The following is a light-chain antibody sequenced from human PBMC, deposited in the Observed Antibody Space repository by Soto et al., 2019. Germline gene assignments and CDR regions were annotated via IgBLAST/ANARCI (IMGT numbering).Light chain of an antibody. CDR3: NSYTSSTSYV. J-gene: IGLJ1*01. CDR2: DVS. Sequence: QSVLTQPASVSGSPGQSITISCTGTSSDVGDYNYVSWYQQHPGKAPKLIIYDVSNRPSGVSDRFSGSKSGNTASLTISGLQAEDEADYYCNSYTSSTSYVFGTGTKVTGL. CDR1: SSDVGDYNY. V-gene: IGLV2-14*01.